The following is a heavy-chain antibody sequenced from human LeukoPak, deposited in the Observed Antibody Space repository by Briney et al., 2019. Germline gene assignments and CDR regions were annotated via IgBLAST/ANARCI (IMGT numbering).Heavy chain of an antibody. D-gene: IGHD6-6*01. J-gene: IGHJ5*02. CDR3: ARDPGVTSRPPGRYNWFDT. CDR1: GFAFSSYE. V-gene: IGHV3-48*03. Sequence: GGSLRLSCAASGFAFSSYEMNWVRQAPGKGLEWVSSIGSGGSSIYYADSVQGRFTISRDNAKNSLYLQMNSLRAEDTAIYYCARDPGVTSRPPGRYNWFDTWGQGTQVTVSP. CDR2: IGSGGSSI.